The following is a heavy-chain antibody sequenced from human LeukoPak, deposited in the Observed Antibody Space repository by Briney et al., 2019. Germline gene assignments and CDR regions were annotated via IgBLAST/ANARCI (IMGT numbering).Heavy chain of an antibody. CDR2: IRSKAHGGTI. D-gene: IGHD2/OR15-2a*01. Sequence: SLRLSCTSSGFTSGDFGMSWFRQAPGKGLEWVAFIRSKAHGGTIEYAASVKGRFIVSRDDSKSIAYLQVNSLKTEDTAVYYCARDTSMVDAPYFLGEYWGQGTLVTVSS. CDR1: GFTSGDFG. V-gene: IGHV3-49*03. CDR3: ARDTSMVDAPYFLGEY. J-gene: IGHJ4*02.